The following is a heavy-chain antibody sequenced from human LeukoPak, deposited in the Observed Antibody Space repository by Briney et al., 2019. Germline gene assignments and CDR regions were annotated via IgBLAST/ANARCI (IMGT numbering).Heavy chain of an antibody. CDR2: ISGYNGNT. V-gene: IGHV1-18*01. CDR1: GYTFTSYG. Sequence: ASVKVSFKASGYTFTSYGISWVRQAPGQGLELMGWISGYNGNTNSAQKVQGRVTMTTDTSTTTAYMELRSLRSDDTAVYYCARRVATTDHFDYWGQGTLVTVSS. D-gene: IGHD5-12*01. CDR3: ARRVATTDHFDY. J-gene: IGHJ4*02.